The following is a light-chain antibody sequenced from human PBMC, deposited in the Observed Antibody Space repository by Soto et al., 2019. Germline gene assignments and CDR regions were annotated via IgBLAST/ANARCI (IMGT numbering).Light chain of an antibody. V-gene: IGKV1-33*01. CDR1: QDINNF. CDR3: QQCDNLPIT. J-gene: IGKJ5*01. CDR2: GAS. Sequence: DIQMTQSPSSLSASVGDRVTITCQASQDINNFLHWYQHKPGKAPKLLIYGASNLETGVPSRFSGSGSGTDFILTISSLQPEDIATYYCQQCDNLPITFGQGTRLEIK.